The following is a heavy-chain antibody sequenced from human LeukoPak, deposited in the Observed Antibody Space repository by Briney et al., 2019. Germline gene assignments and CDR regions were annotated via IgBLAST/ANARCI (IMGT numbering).Heavy chain of an antibody. CDR3: ARDESISILWW. CDR2: INPSGGGT. D-gene: IGHD2-21*01. J-gene: IGHJ1*01. V-gene: IGHV1-46*01. Sequence: ASVKVSCKASGYTFTNYYIHWVRQAPGQGLEWMGIINPSGGGTSYAQKFQGRLTMTRDTPTSTVYMELTSLRSEDTAVYYCARDESISILWWWGQGTLVTVSS. CDR1: GYTFTNYY.